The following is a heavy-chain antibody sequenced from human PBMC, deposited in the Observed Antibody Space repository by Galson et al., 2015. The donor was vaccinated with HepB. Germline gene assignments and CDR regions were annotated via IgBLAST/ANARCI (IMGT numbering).Heavy chain of an antibody. CDR1: GDSVSSNSAA. D-gene: IGHD3-16*01. CDR3: ARFKGLMIDAFDI. Sequence: CAISGDSVSSNSAAWDWIRQSPSRGLEWLGRTYYRSKWYNDYAVSIKSRITINSDTSKNQFSLQLNSVTPEDTAVYYCARFKGLMIDAFDIWGQGTMVTVSS. V-gene: IGHV6-1*01. CDR2: TYYRSKWYN. J-gene: IGHJ3*02.